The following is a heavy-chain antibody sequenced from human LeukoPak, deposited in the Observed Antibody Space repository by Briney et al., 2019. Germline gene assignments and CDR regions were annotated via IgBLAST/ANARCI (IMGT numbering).Heavy chain of an antibody. CDR2: IIPIFGTA. Sequence: SVKVSCKASGGTFSSYAISWVRQAPGQGLEWMGGIIPIFGTANYAQKFQGRVTMTRDTSTSTVYMELSSLRSEDTAVYYCARERTKYQLLYYYYGMDVWGQGTTVTVSS. D-gene: IGHD2-2*01. CDR3: ARERTKYQLLYYYYGMDV. CDR1: GGTFSSYA. J-gene: IGHJ6*02. V-gene: IGHV1-69*05.